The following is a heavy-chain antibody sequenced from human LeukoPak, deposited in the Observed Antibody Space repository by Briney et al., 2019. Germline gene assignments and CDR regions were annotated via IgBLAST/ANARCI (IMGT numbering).Heavy chain of an antibody. CDR1: GGTMSRYY. CDR3: ARAGGSIAAVGTEGINFHH. V-gene: IGHV4-59*01. J-gene: IGHJ1*01. CDR2: IYYTGST. D-gene: IGHD6-13*01. Sequence: SETLSLTCTVSGGTMSRYYWSWIRQPPGKGLEWIGYIYYTGSTNYNPPLKSRVTISLDTSKNQFSLKLTSVTAADTAVYYCARAGGSIAAVGTEGINFHHWGQGTLVTVSS.